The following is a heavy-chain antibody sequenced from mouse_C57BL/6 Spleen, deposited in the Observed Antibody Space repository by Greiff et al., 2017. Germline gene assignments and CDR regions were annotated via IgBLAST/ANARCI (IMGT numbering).Heavy chain of an antibody. V-gene: IGHV1-55*01. Sequence: QVQLQQPGAELVKPGASVKMSCKASGYTFTSYWITWVKQRPGQGLEWIGDIYPGSGSTNYNEKFKSKATLTVDTSSSTAYMQLSSLTSEDSAVYYCARGYYGSSTRYFDYWGKGTTLTVSS. J-gene: IGHJ2*01. D-gene: IGHD1-1*01. CDR2: IYPGSGST. CDR3: ARGYYGSSTRYFDY. CDR1: GYTFTSYW.